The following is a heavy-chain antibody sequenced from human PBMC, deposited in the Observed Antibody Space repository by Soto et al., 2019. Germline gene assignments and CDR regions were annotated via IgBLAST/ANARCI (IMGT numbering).Heavy chain of an antibody. Sequence: ASVKVSCKASGYTFTGYYIHWVRQAPGQGLEWMGWINPNSGGTNYAQKFQGRVTMTRDTSISTAYMELSRLRSDDTAVYYCARGLGYCSSTSWWGVWGQGITVGVSS. CDR1: GYTFTGYY. D-gene: IGHD2-2*01. CDR2: INPNSGGT. J-gene: IGHJ6*02. V-gene: IGHV1-2*02. CDR3: ARGLGYCSSTSWWGV.